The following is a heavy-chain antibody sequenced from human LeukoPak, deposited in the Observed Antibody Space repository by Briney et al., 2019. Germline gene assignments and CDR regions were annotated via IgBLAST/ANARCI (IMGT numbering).Heavy chain of an antibody. D-gene: IGHD6-13*01. Sequence: GGSLRLSCAASGFTFDDYAMHWVRQAPGKGREWVSGISWNSGSIGYADSVKGRFTISRDNAKNSLYLQMNSLRAEDMALYYCAKDNGPAGLDAFDIWGQGTMVTVSS. V-gene: IGHV3-9*03. CDR3: AKDNGPAGLDAFDI. CDR1: GFTFDDYA. CDR2: ISWNSGSI. J-gene: IGHJ3*02.